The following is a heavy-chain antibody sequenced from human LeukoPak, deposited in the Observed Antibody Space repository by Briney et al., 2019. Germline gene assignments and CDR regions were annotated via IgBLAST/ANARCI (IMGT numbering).Heavy chain of an antibody. J-gene: IGHJ4*02. CDR1: GGSFSGYY. CDR2: INHSGST. CDR3: ARILRYFDWTEVYYFDY. V-gene: IGHV4-34*01. Sequence: SETLSLTCAVYGGSFSGYYWSWIRQPPGKGLEWIGEINHSGSTYYNPSLKSRVTISVDTSKNQFSLKLSSVTAADTAVYYCARILRYFDWTEVYYFDYWGQGTLVTVSS. D-gene: IGHD3-9*01.